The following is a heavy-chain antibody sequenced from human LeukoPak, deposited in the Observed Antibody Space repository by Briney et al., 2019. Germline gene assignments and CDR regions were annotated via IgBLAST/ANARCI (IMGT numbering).Heavy chain of an antibody. Sequence: SETLSLTCTVSGGSINTYYWSWLRQPPGKGLEWIGFISYSGSTDYNPSLKGRVTISVDTSKNQFSLKLSSVTAADTAVYYCARHVGIRSWFDPWGQGTLVTVSS. J-gene: IGHJ5*02. D-gene: IGHD1-14*01. CDR2: ISYSGST. V-gene: IGHV4-59*01. CDR1: GGSINTYY. CDR3: ARHVGIRSWFDP.